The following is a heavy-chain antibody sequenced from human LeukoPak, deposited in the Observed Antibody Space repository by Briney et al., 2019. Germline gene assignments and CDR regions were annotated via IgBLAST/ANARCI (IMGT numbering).Heavy chain of an antibody. D-gene: IGHD3-10*01. CDR3: ARDLGAGSGSYSPRFDY. CDR2: ISSSGSTI. CDR1: GFTFSSYW. V-gene: IGHV3-48*04. J-gene: IGHJ4*02. Sequence: PGGSLRLSCAASGFTFSSYWMSWVRQAPGKGLEWVSYISSSGSTIYYADSVKGRFTISRDNAKNSLYLQMNSLRAEDTAVYYCARDLGAGSGSYSPRFDYWGQGTLVTVSS.